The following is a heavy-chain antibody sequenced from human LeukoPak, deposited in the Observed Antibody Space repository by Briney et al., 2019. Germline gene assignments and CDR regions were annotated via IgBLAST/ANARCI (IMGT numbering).Heavy chain of an antibody. D-gene: IGHD3-10*01. Sequence: PSETLSLTCAVYGGSFSGYYWSWIRQPLGKGLEWIGEINHSGSTNYNPSLKSRVTISVDTSKNQFSLKLSSVTAADTAVYYCARNMVRGVIPDYWGQGTLVTVSS. CDR2: INHSGST. CDR3: ARNMVRGVIPDY. J-gene: IGHJ4*02. CDR1: GGSFSGYY. V-gene: IGHV4-34*01.